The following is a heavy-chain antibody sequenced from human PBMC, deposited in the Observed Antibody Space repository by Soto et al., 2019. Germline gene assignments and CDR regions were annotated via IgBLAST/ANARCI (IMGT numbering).Heavy chain of an antibody. Sequence: QVQLVQSGAEVKKPGSSVKVSCKASGGTFSSYPISGVRQAPGQGLEWMGGTIPTFGTANYAQKFQGRVTITADESTSTAYMELSSLRSEDTAVYYCAGKLRGSDYWGQGTLVTVSS. J-gene: IGHJ4*02. V-gene: IGHV1-69*01. CDR2: TIPTFGTA. D-gene: IGHD2-21*01. CDR1: GGTFSSYP. CDR3: AGKLRGSDY.